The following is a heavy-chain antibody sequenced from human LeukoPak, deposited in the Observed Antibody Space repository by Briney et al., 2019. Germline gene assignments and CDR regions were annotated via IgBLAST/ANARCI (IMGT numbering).Heavy chain of an antibody. D-gene: IGHD6-19*01. CDR3: GRGSGRYSSGWYGADGYYYYMDV. CDR2: ISSSSRTI. V-gene: IGHV3-48*01. CDR1: GFSVTTYS. J-gene: IGHJ6*03. Sequence: QPGGSLRLSCAASGFSVTTYSMSWVRQAPGKGLEWVSYISSSSRTIYYANSVKGRFTISRDNARNSLYLQMNSLRAEDTAVYYCGRGSGRYSSGWYGADGYYYYMDVWAKGTRVTVPS.